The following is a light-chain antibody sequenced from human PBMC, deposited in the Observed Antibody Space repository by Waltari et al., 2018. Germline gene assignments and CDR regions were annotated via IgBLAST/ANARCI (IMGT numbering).Light chain of an antibody. CDR1: QSVSSY. J-gene: IGKJ1*01. CDR3: QQYNNWPPL. V-gene: IGKV3-11*01. CDR2: DTS. Sequence: IMLTQSPATLSLSPGERATLSCRTSQSVSSYLAWFQQKPGQAPRLLIYDTSNRATGIPARFSGSGSGTDFTLTISSLEPEDSAVYYCQQYNNWPPLFGQGTKVEIK.